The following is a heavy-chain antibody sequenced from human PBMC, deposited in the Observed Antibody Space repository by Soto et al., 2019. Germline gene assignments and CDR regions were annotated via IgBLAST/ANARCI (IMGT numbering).Heavy chain of an antibody. CDR1: GFTFSSYS. D-gene: IGHD5-18*01. J-gene: IGHJ4*02. Sequence: GGSLRLSCAASGFTFSSYSMNWVRQAPGKGLEWVSSISSSNSYIYYAESVKGRYTISRENAKNSLYLQMNSLRAEYTAVYYCARDQPGYSYGYGLGYWGQGTLVTISS. CDR2: ISSSNSYI. CDR3: ARDQPGYSYGYGLGY. V-gene: IGHV3-21*01.